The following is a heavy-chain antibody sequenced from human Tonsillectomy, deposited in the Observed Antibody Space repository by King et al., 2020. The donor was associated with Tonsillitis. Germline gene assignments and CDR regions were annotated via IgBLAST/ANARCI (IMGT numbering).Heavy chain of an antibody. J-gene: IGHJ5*02. CDR2: IYTSGST. CDR1: GGSISSYY. V-gene: IGHV4-4*07. Sequence: VQLQESGPGLVKPSETLSLTCTVSGGSISSYYWSWIRQPAGKGLEWIGRIYTSGSTNYNPSLKSRVTMSVDPSQNQFSLKLSSVTAADTAVYYWARTWNYEDNWFDPWGQGTLVTVSS. D-gene: IGHD1-7*01. CDR3: ARTWNYEDNWFDP.